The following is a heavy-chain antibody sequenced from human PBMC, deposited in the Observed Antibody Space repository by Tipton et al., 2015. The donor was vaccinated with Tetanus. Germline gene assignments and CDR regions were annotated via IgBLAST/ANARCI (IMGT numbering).Heavy chain of an antibody. CDR3: VRDGGSSGWLAY. D-gene: IGHD6-19*01. CDR2: MYSGGDT. V-gene: IGHV3-53*01. CDR1: GFTFNNCA. Sequence: SLRLSCAASGFTFNNCAMMWVRQAPGRGLEWVSVMYSGGDTYYVDSVKGRFSISRDNAKNTLYLQMNSLRVEDTAVYYCVRDGGSSGWLAYWGQGTLVTVSS. J-gene: IGHJ4*02.